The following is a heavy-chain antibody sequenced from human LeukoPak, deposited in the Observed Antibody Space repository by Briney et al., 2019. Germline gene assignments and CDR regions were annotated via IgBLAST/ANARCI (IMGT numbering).Heavy chain of an antibody. V-gene: IGHV4-59*08. CDR1: GGSISSSY. D-gene: IGHD2-15*01. CDR2: IYYTGST. Sequence: SETLSLTCTVSGGSISSSYWSWFRQPPGKGLEWIGYIYYTGSTNYNPSLQSRVTISVDTSKNQFSLKLSSVTAADTAVYYCARLVVVAATFDYWGQGTLVTVSS. J-gene: IGHJ4*02. CDR3: ARLVVVAATFDY.